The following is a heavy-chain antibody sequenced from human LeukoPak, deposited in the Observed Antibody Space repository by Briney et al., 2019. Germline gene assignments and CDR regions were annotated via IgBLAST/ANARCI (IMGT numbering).Heavy chain of an antibody. Sequence: PGRSLRLSCAASGFTFSSYGMHWVRQAPGKGLERVAVISYDGSNKYYADSVKGRFTISRDNSKNTLYLQMNSLRAEDTAVYYCAKDIPWELLMYYFDYWGQGTLVTVSS. D-gene: IGHD1-26*01. CDR3: AKDIPWELLMYYFDY. CDR1: GFTFSSYG. V-gene: IGHV3-30*18. CDR2: ISYDGSNK. J-gene: IGHJ4*02.